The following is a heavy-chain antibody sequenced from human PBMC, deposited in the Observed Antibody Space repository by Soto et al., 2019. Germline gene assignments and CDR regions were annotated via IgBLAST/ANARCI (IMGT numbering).Heavy chain of an antibody. CDR1: GFTFSSYE. CDR3: AREGSSGDPDY. Sequence: PGGSLRLSCAASGFTFSSYEMNWVRQAPGKGLEWVSYISSSGSTIYYADSVKGRFTISRDNAKNSLYLQMNSLRAEDTAVYYCAREGSSGDPDYWGQGTLVTVSS. CDR2: ISSSGSTI. D-gene: IGHD3-22*01. V-gene: IGHV3-48*03. J-gene: IGHJ4*02.